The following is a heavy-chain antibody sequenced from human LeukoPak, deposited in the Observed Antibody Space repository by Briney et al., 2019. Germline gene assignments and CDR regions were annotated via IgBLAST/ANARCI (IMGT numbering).Heavy chain of an antibody. D-gene: IGHD6-19*01. CDR1: GFTLNNYG. J-gene: IGHJ5*02. Sequence: GRSLRLSCATSGFTLNNYGMHWLRQAPGKGLEGLAIIAHDGVSKYYTDSVKGRFTVSRDNSRNTLYLQMDSLRPEDTAVYYCARDWGASGWYNWFDPWGQGTLVTVSS. CDR3: ARDWGASGWYNWFDP. CDR2: IAHDGVSK. V-gene: IGHV3-30*19.